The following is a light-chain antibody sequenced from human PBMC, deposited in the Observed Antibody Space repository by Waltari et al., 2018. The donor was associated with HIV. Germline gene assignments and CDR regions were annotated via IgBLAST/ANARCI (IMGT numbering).Light chain of an antibody. Sequence: QSVLTQPPSVSAAPGQKVSISCSGSTSNIGDNFLSWFQQFPGTAPKHRIYEDDKLPSGIPDRFTGFKSGTSATLVITGLQTGDEAVYYCGTWDTSLSAVVFGGGTNLTVL. V-gene: IGLV1-51*02. CDR2: EDD. CDR1: TSNIGDNF. J-gene: IGLJ3*02. CDR3: GTWDTSLSAVV.